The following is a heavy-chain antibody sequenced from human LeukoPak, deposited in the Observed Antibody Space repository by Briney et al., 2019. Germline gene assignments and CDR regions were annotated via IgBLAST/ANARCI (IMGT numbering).Heavy chain of an antibody. D-gene: IGHD3-10*01. V-gene: IGHV4-61*02. CDR2: IYTSGST. CDR3: ARDLRTGYGSGSYYGYYYMDV. CDR1: GGSISSGSYY. J-gene: IGHJ6*03. Sequence: SETLSLTCTVSGGSISSGSYYWSWIRQPAGKGLEWIGRIYTSGSTNYNPSLKSRVTMSVDTSKNQFSLKLSSVTAADTAVYYCARDLRTGYGSGSYYGYYYMDVWGKATTVTISS.